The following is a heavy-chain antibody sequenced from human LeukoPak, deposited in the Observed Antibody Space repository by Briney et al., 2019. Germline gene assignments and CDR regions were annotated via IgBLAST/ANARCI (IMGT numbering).Heavy chain of an antibody. D-gene: IGHD1-26*01. CDR1: GGSISSSSYY. J-gene: IGHJ5*02. V-gene: IGHV4-39*02. CDR3: ARVVGGSYPYNWFDP. CDR2: IYNSGST. Sequence: SETLSLTCTVSGGSISSSSYYWGWIRQPPGKGLEWIGSIYNSGSTSYNPSLKSRVTISVDTSKNHFSLKLSSVTAADTAVYYCARVVGGSYPYNWFDPWGQGTLVTVSS.